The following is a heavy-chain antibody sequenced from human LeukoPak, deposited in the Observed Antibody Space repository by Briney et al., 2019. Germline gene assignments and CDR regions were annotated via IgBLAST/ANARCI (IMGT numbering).Heavy chain of an antibody. CDR1: GFTFSNYA. D-gene: IGHD6-6*01. V-gene: IGHV3-23*01. CDR2: ISGSGGST. CDR3: AKGIAARREGFDY. Sequence: PGGSLRLSCAASGFTFSNYAMSWVRQAPGKGLEWVSGISGSGGSTYYVDSVKGRFTISRGNSKNTLYLQMNSLSAGDTAVYYCAKGIAARREGFDYWGQGTLVTVSS. J-gene: IGHJ4*02.